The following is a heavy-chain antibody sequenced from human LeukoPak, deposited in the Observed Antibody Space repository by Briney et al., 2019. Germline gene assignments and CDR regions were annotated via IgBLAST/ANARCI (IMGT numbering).Heavy chain of an antibody. V-gene: IGHV4-31*03. Sequence: SQTLSLTCTVSGGPISSGGYYWSWIRQHPGKGLEWIGYIYYSGSTYYNPSLKSRVTISVDTSKNQFSLKLSSVAAADTAVYYCARALGVVIRAPSFDPWGQGTLVTVSS. CDR2: IYYSGST. CDR1: GGPISSGGYY. D-gene: IGHD3-3*01. J-gene: IGHJ5*02. CDR3: ARALGVVIRAPSFDP.